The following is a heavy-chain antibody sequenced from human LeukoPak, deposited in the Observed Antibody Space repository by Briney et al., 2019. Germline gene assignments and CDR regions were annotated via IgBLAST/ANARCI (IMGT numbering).Heavy chain of an antibody. J-gene: IGHJ4*02. V-gene: IGHV3-15*01. CDR1: GFTFSNAW. CDR3: TTENWNDVGSFDY. D-gene: IGHD1-1*01. Sequence: PGGSLRLSCAASGFTFSNAWMSWVRQAPGKGLEWVGRIKSKTDGGTTDYAAPVKGRFTISRDDSKNTLYLQMNSLKTEDTAVYYCTTENWNDVGSFDYWGQGTLVTVSS. CDR2: IKSKTDGGTT.